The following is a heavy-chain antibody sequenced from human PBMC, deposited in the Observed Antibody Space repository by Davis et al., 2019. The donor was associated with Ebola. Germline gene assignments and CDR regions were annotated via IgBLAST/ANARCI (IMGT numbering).Heavy chain of an antibody. Sequence: PGGSLRLSCAFSGFSASLYSMNWVRQAPGKGLEWLSYISNSGGKTTYYADSVKGRFTISRDDAKNSLFLQMNNLRGEDTAVYYCYASAVVAPDYWGQGTLVTVSS. D-gene: IGHD3-22*01. CDR1: GFSASLYS. CDR2: ISNSGGKTT. CDR3: YASAVVAPDY. V-gene: IGHV3-48*04. J-gene: IGHJ4*02.